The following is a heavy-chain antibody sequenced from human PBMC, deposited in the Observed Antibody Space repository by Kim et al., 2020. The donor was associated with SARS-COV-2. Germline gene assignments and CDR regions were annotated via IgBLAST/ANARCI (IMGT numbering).Heavy chain of an antibody. J-gene: IGHJ6*02. D-gene: IGHD6-13*01. CDR3: ARKGYSSSGKTYYGMDV. Sequence: VKGRFTISRDNSKNTRYLQMNSLRAEDTAVYYCARKGYSSSGKTYYGMDVWGQGTTVTVSS. V-gene: IGHV3-30*01.